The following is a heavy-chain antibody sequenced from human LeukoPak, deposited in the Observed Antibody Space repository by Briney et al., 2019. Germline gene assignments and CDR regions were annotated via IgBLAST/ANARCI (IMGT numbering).Heavy chain of an antibody. J-gene: IGHJ4*02. V-gene: IGHV3-15*01. D-gene: IGHD3-16*02. Sequence: PGGSLRLSCAASGFTFSIYAMSWVRQAPGKGLEWVGRIKSKTDGGTTDYAAPVKGRFTISRDDSKNTLYLQMNSLKTEDTAVYYCTTDLEYYDYVWGSYRRMIDYWGQGTLVTVSS. CDR2: IKSKTDGGTT. CDR1: GFTFSIYA. CDR3: TTDLEYYDYVWGSYRRMIDY.